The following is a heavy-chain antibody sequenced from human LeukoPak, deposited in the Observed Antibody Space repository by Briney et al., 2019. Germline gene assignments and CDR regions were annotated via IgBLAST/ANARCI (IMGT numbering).Heavy chain of an antibody. Sequence: SETLSLTCTVSGGSISSGSYYWSWIRQPAGKGLEWIGRIYTSGSTNYNPSLKSRVTISVDMSKNQFSLRLSSVTAADTAIYYCASGDFDLWGQGTLVTVSS. CDR1: GGSISSGSYY. D-gene: IGHD3-16*01. V-gene: IGHV4-61*02. CDR3: ASGDFDL. J-gene: IGHJ4*02. CDR2: IYTSGST.